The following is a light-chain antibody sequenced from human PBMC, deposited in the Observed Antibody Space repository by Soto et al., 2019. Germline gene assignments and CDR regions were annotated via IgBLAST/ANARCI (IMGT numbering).Light chain of an antibody. Sequence: DIQMTQSPSSLSASVGDRVTVTCRESQSIDTYLNWYQQRPGQAPKLLFYVASTVQSGVPSRFSGSGSETHFTLTISSHLPEDFATYYCQQNQDFPPTFGQGT. CDR3: QQNQDFPPT. V-gene: IGKV1-39*01. J-gene: IGKJ1*01. CDR2: VAS. CDR1: QSIDTY.